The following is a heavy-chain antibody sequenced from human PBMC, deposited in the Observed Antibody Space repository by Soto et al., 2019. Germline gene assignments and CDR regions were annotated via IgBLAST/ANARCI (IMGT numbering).Heavy chain of an antibody. CDR1: GGTFSSYA. V-gene: IGHV1-69*01. CDR2: IIPILGTA. J-gene: IGHJ1*01. D-gene: IGHD3-22*01. Sequence: QVQLVQSGAEVKKPGSSVKVSCKASGGTFSSYAISWVRQAPGQGLEWMVGIIPILGTANYAQKFQGSVTITADESTSTAYMELSSLRSEDTAVYYCATVPNYYDSSGLHWGQGTLVTVSS. CDR3: ATVPNYYDSSGLH.